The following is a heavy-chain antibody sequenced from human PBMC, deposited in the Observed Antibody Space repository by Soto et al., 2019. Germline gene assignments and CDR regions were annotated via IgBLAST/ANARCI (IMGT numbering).Heavy chain of an antibody. CDR3: AREYCSGGSCYSNYYYGMDV. CDR2: IWYDGSNK. J-gene: IGHJ6*02. D-gene: IGHD2-15*01. V-gene: IGHV3-33*01. Sequence: QVQLVESGGGVVQPGRSLRLSCAASGFTFSSYGMHWVRQAPGKGLEWVAVIWYDGSNKYYADSVKGRFTISRDNSKNTLYLQMNSLRAEDTAVYYCAREYCSGGSCYSNYYYGMDVWGQGTTVTVSS. CDR1: GFTFSSYG.